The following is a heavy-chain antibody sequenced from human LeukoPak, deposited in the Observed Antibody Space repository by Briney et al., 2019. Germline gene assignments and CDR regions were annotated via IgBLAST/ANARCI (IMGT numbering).Heavy chain of an antibody. CDR2: INHSGST. CDR3: ARGGHSIDY. Sequence: SETLSLTCAVYGGSFSGYYWSWIRQPPGKGLEWIGEINHSGSTNYNPPLKSRVTISVDTSKNQFSLKLSSVTAADTAVYYCARGGHSIDYWGQGTLVTVSS. D-gene: IGHD6-13*01. J-gene: IGHJ4*02. CDR1: GGSFSGYY. V-gene: IGHV4-34*01.